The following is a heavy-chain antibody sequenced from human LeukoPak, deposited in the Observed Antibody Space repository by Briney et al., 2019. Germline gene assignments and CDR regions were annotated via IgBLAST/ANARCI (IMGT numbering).Heavy chain of an antibody. J-gene: IGHJ4*02. CDR2: INHSGGT. CDR1: GGSFSGYY. Sequence: SETLSLTCAVYGGSFSGYYWSWIRQPPGKGLEWIGEINHSGGTNYNPSLKSRVTISVDTSKNQFSLKLSSVTAADTAVYYCARGRRRSRSGRRFDYWGQGTLVTVSS. CDR3: ARGRRRSRSGRRFDY. V-gene: IGHV4-34*01. D-gene: IGHD5-12*01.